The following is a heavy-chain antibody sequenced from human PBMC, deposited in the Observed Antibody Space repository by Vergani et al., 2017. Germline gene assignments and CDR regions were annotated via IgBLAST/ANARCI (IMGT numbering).Heavy chain of an antibody. CDR1: GFTFSSYW. Sequence: EVQLVESGGGLVQPGGSLRLSCAASGFTFSSYWMSWVRQAPGKGLEWVANIKQDGSEKYYVDSVKGRFTIARDNAKNSLYLQMNSLRAEDTAVYYCARDPPNNWNYGKEAYDYWGQGTLVTVSS. CDR2: IKQDGSEK. V-gene: IGHV3-7*03. CDR3: ARDPPNNWNYGKEAYDY. D-gene: IGHD1-7*01. J-gene: IGHJ4*02.